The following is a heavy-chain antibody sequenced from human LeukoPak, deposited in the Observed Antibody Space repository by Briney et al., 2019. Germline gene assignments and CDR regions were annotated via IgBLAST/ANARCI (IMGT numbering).Heavy chain of an antibody. J-gene: IGHJ6*03. CDR3: AKDGRRITSPDYYYYYMDV. Sequence: SVNGRFTISRDNSKNTLYLQMNSLRAEDTAVYYCAKDGRRITSPDYYYYYMDVWGKGTTVTISS. V-gene: IGHV3-23*01. D-gene: IGHD3-10*01.